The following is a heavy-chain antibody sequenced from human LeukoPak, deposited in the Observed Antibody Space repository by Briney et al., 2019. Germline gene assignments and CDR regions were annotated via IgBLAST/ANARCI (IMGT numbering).Heavy chain of an antibody. D-gene: IGHD6-19*01. Sequence: SETLSLTCAVYGGSFSGYYWSWIRQPPGKGLEWIGEINHSGSTNYNPSLKSRVTISVDTSKNQFSLQLNSVTPEDTAVYYCARESIAVADYYYYYYMDVWGKGTTVTVSS. J-gene: IGHJ6*03. CDR1: GGSFSGYY. CDR3: ARESIAVADYYYYYYMDV. CDR2: INHSGST. V-gene: IGHV4-34*01.